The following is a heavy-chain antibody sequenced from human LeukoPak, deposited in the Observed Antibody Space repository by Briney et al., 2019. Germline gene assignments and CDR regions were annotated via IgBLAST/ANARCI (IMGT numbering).Heavy chain of an antibody. V-gene: IGHV4-39*01. CDR2: IYYSGST. CDR3: ARRGGIVARPFDY. J-gene: IGHJ4*02. Sequence: SETLSLTCTVSGGSFSSSSYYWGWIRQPPGKGLEWIGSIYYSGSTYYNPSLKSRVTISVDTSKNQFSLKLSSVTAADTAVYYCARRGGIVARPFDYWGQGTLVTVSS. D-gene: IGHD2-15*01. CDR1: GGSFSSSSYY.